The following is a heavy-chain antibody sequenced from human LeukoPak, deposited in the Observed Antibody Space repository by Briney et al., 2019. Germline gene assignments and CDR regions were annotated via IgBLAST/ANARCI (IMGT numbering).Heavy chain of an antibody. J-gene: IGHJ4*02. V-gene: IGHV1-18*01. D-gene: IGHD1-26*01. CDR2: INTYSGDT. CDR1: GYTFTTYG. CDR3: ARDSGSPDY. Sequence: GASVKVSCKPSGYTFTTYGISWVRQAPGQGLEWMGWINTYSGDTNYAQKLQGRVTMTTDTSTSTAYMELRSLRSDDTAVYYCARDSGSPDYWGQGTLVTVSS.